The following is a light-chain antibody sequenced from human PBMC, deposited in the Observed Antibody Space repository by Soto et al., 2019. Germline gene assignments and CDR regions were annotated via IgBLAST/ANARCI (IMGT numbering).Light chain of an antibody. Sequence: EIVLTQSPGTLSLSPGERVTLSCRASQSVSSSYLAWYQQKPGQAPRLLIYGASSRATGIPDRFSGSGSGTDFTLTISRLEPEDFAVYYCQQYGSSPFSFGGGTKV. CDR3: QQYGSSPFS. CDR2: GAS. V-gene: IGKV3-20*01. CDR1: QSVSSSY. J-gene: IGKJ4*01.